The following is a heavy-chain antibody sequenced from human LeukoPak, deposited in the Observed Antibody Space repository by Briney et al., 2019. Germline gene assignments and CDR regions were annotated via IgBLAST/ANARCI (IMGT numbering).Heavy chain of an antibody. Sequence: GESLKISCKGSGYSFTSYWIGWVRQTPGKGLEWMGIIYPGDSDTRYSPSFQGQVTISADKSISTAYLQWSSLKASDTAMYYCARGEYCSGGSCYFDYWGQGTLVTVSS. CDR3: ARGEYCSGGSCYFDY. D-gene: IGHD2-15*01. CDR1: GYSFTSYW. CDR2: IYPGDSDT. V-gene: IGHV5-51*01. J-gene: IGHJ4*02.